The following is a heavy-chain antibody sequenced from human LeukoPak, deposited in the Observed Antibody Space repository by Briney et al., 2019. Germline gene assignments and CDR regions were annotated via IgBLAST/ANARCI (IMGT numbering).Heavy chain of an antibody. V-gene: IGHV3-23*01. D-gene: IGHD1-26*01. CDR1: GFTFSNYA. Sequence: PGGSLRLSCAASGFTFSNYAMSWVRQAPGKGLEWVSAISGNGDITYYTDSVKGRFTISRDNSKNTLYLQMNSLRAEDTAVYYCAKDRRYSGSYQYYFDYWGQGTLVTVSS. CDR2: ISGNGDIT. CDR3: AKDRRYSGSYQYYFDY. J-gene: IGHJ4*02.